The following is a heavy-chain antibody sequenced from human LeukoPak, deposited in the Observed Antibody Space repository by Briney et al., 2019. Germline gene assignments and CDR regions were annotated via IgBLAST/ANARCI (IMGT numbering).Heavy chain of an antibody. V-gene: IGHV3-11*01. Sequence: GGSLRLSCATSGFTFSDYHMSWIRQAPRKGLEWVSDISESGDSKFYTDSVKGRFTISRDNGKKSMYLQMNSLRAEDTAVYYCARMERIGSDNWFDPWGQGTLVTVSS. D-gene: IGHD1-1*01. J-gene: IGHJ5*02. CDR2: ISESGDSK. CDR1: GFTFSDYH. CDR3: ARMERIGSDNWFDP.